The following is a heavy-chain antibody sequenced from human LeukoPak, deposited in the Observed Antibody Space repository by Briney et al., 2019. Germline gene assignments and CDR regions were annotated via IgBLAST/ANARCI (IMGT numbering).Heavy chain of an antibody. CDR3: ASQGAAAGTEHDY. Sequence: KTSETLSLTCAVYGGSFSGYYWSWIRQPPGKGLEWIGEINHSGSTNYNPSLKRRVTISVDTSKTQFSLKLSSVTAADTAVYYCASQGAAAGTEHDYWGQGTLVTVSS. D-gene: IGHD6-13*01. CDR2: INHSGST. V-gene: IGHV4-34*01. J-gene: IGHJ4*02. CDR1: GGSFSGYY.